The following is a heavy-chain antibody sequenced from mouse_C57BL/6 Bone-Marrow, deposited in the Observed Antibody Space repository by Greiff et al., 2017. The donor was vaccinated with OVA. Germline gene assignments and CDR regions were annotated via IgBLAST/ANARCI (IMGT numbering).Heavy chain of an antibody. D-gene: IGHD2-4*01. CDR3: ARPRVYYDYHYAMDY. Sequence: VKLQESGPGLVAPSQSLSITCTVSGFSLTSYGVHWVRQPPGKGLEWLVVIWSDGSTTYNSALKSRLSISKDNSKSQVFLKMNSLQTDDTAMYYCARPRVYYDYHYAMDYWGQGTSVTVSS. CDR1: GFSLTSYG. J-gene: IGHJ4*01. CDR2: IWSDGST. V-gene: IGHV2-6*03.